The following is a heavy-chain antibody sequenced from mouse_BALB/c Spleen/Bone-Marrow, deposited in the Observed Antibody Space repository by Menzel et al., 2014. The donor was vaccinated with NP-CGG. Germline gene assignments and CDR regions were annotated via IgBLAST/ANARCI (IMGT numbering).Heavy chain of an antibody. CDR3: ARDWYFDV. Sequence: VKLMESGAELAKPGASVKMSCKASGYTFTSYWMHWVTQRPGQGLEWIGYINPSTGYTEYNQKFKDKATLTADKSSSTAYMQLSSLTSEDSAVYYCARDWYFDVWGAGTTVTVSS. V-gene: IGHV1-7*01. J-gene: IGHJ1*01. CDR2: INPSTGYT. CDR1: GYTFTSYW.